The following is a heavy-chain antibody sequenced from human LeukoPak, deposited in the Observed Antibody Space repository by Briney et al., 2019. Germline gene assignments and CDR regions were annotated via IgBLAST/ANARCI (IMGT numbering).Heavy chain of an antibody. V-gene: IGHV1-18*04. Sequence: ASVKVSCTAFGYTFTDYGITWVRQAPGQGLQWLGWVSADTGNTNYAQRFQGRVTMTIDTSTSTAYMELRSLESDDTAVYYCVRVKSNNWWGNFDYWGQGTLVTVSS. CDR1: GYTFTDYG. CDR2: VSADTGNT. J-gene: IGHJ4*02. CDR3: VRVKSNNWWGNFDY. D-gene: IGHD1-20*01.